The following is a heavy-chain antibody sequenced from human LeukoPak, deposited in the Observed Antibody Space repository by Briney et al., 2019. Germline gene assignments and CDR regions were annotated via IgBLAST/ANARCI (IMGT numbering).Heavy chain of an antibody. V-gene: IGHV4-61*02. D-gene: IGHD6-25*01. CDR1: GGSISSGSYY. Sequence: PSETLSLTCTVSGGSISSGSYYWSWIRQPAGKGLEWIGRIYASGSTNYNPSLESRATISVDTSKNQFSLKLSSATAADTAVYYCARVSWIAAAGYYYYMDVWGKGTTVTVSS. J-gene: IGHJ6*03. CDR2: IYASGST. CDR3: ARVSWIAAAGYYYYMDV.